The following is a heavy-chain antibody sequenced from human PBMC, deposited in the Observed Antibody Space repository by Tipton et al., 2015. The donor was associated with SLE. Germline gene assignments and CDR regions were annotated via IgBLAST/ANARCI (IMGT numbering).Heavy chain of an antibody. Sequence: TLSLTCSVSGYSISSGYRWGWIRQSPGKGLEWIGSVHHSGSTYYNPSLKSRVAISVDKSKNQFSLKRNFVTAADTAVYYCARDAGPRDYFDFWGQGTLVTVSS. CDR1: GYSISSGYR. CDR3: ARDAGPRDYFDF. J-gene: IGHJ4*02. CDR2: VHHSGST. V-gene: IGHV4-38-2*02.